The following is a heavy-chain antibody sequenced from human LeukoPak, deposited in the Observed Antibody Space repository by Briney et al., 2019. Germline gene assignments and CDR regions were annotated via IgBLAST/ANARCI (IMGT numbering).Heavy chain of an antibody. J-gene: IGHJ1*01. V-gene: IGHV3-23*01. CDR1: GFTFDDYA. CDR2: ISGSGGST. Sequence: GGSLRLSCAASGFTFDDYAMHWVRQAPGKGLEWVSAISGSGGSTYYADSVKGRFTISRDNSKNTLYLQMNSLRAEDTAVYYCAKAFPYYYDSSGYYYAEYFQHWGQGTLVTVSS. CDR3: AKAFPYYYDSSGYYYAEYFQH. D-gene: IGHD3-22*01.